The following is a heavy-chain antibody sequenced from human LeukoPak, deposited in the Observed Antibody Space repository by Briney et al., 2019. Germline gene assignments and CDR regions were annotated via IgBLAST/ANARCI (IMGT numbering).Heavy chain of an antibody. Sequence: SETLSLTCTVSGGSISSSSYYWGWIRQPPGKGLEWIGSIYYSGSTYYSPSLKSRVTISVDTSKNQFSLKLSSVTAADTAVYYCARSGYDILTGYLPFDYWGQGTLVTVSS. CDR1: GGSISSSSYY. CDR3: ARSGYDILTGYLPFDY. J-gene: IGHJ4*02. CDR2: IYYSGST. D-gene: IGHD3-9*01. V-gene: IGHV4-39*07.